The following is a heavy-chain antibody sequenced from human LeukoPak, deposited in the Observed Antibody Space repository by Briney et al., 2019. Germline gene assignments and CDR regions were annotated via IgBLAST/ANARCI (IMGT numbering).Heavy chain of an antibody. Sequence: GGSLRLSCAASGFTFSSYEMNWVRQAPGKGLEWVSYISSSGSSIYYADSVKGRFTISRDNAKNSLYLQMNSLRAEDTAVYYCAREYRSAFDIWGQGTMVTVSS. J-gene: IGHJ3*02. CDR1: GFTFSSYE. CDR2: ISSSGSSI. CDR3: AREYRSAFDI. D-gene: IGHD3-16*02. V-gene: IGHV3-48*03.